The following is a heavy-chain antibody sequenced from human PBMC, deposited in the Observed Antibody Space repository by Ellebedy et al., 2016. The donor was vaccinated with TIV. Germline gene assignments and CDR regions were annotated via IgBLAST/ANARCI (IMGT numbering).Heavy chain of an antibody. D-gene: IGHD6-6*01. CDR3: ARGSSSSGGYYYYYGMDV. CDR2: ISSSSSTI. Sequence: GESLKISCAASGFTFSSYSMNWVRQAPGKGLEWVSYISSSSSTIYYADSVKGRFTISRDNAKNSLYLQMNSLRAEDTAVYYCARGSSSSGGYYYYYGMDVWGQGTTVTVSS. CDR1: GFTFSSYS. V-gene: IGHV3-48*01. J-gene: IGHJ6*02.